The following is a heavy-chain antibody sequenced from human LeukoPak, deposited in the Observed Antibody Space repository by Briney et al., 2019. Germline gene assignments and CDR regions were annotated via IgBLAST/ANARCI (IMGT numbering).Heavy chain of an antibody. CDR2: ISGYNGNT. CDR3: ARGLGVVTAQSEQPKPRYFDL. CDR1: GYTFISYG. V-gene: IGHV1-18*01. Sequence: GASVKVSCKASGYTFISYGISWVRQAPGQGLEWMGWISGYNGNTNYAQNLQGRVTMTTDTSTRTAYMEVRSLRSDDTAVYYCARGLGVVTAQSEQPKPRYFDLWGRGTQVTVSS. D-gene: IGHD2-21*02. J-gene: IGHJ2*01.